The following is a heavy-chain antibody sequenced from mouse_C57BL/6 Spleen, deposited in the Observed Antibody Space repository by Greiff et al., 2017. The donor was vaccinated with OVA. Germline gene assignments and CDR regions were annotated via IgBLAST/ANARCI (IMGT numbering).Heavy chain of an antibody. J-gene: IGHJ4*01. CDR2: IDPETGGT. CDR3: TRAGYYGSRYALDY. D-gene: IGHD1-1*01. Sequence: VQLQQSGAELVRPGASVTLSCKASGYTFTDYEMHWVKQTPVHGLEWIGAIDPETGGTAYNQKFKGKAILTADKSSSTAYMELRSLTSEDSAVYYCTRAGYYGSRYALDYWGQGTSVTVSS. V-gene: IGHV1-15*01. CDR1: GYTFTDYE.